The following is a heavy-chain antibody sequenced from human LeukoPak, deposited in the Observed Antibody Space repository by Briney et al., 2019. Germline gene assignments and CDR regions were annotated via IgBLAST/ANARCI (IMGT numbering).Heavy chain of an antibody. D-gene: IGHD1-1*01. CDR1: GFSFSNYA. CDR2: ISGGGET. J-gene: IGHJ4*02. V-gene: IGHV3-23*01. CDR3: AKANWVSNADAVW. Sequence: PGGSLSLTCAASGFSFSNYAMSWVRQAPARGPEWVSSISGGGETFYADSVKGRFTLSRDDSRNTVYLQLNNLRVEDTAIYYCAKANWVSNADAVWWGQGTQVTVSS.